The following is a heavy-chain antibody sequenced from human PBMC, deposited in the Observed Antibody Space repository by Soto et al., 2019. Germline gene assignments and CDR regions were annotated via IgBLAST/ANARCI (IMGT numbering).Heavy chain of an antibody. CDR1: CYHFTRYC. J-gene: IGHJ3*02. Sequence: GEVLKPSCRSSCYHFTRYCIGWVRPMPGKGLAWMGIIYPGDSDNRYRPTLQDQVTNSADKPISTAYLQWSSLRASDTAMYYCASQRSYSHAFDIWGQGTMVPVSS. CDR2: IYPGDSDN. V-gene: IGHV5-51*01. D-gene: IGHD1-26*01. CDR3: ASQRSYSHAFDI.